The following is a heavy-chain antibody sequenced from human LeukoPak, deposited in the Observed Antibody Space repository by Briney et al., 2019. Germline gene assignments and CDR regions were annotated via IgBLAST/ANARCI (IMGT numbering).Heavy chain of an antibody. Sequence: GGSLRLSCAASGFTFDDYAMHWVRQAPGKGLEWVSLISEDGGSTYYADSVKGRFTISRDNIKNSLYLQMNSLRTEDTALYYCAKDIGYSGSCADYWGQGTLVTVPS. D-gene: IGHD1-26*01. CDR3: AKDIGYSGSCADY. V-gene: IGHV3-43*02. CDR1: GFTFDDYA. CDR2: ISEDGGST. J-gene: IGHJ4*02.